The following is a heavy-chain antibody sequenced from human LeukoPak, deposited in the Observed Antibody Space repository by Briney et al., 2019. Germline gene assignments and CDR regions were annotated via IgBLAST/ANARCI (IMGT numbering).Heavy chain of an antibody. V-gene: IGHV3-74*03. CDR2: VIPDGRST. Sequence: GGSLRLSCAPPVFTFSMYWMHWVRQVPGKGLVWVSRVIPDGRSTPYADSVKGRFTSSRENAKNTLYLQINRLRVEDTAVYYCGRGGSYGDYWGQGILVTVSS. CDR1: VFTFSMYW. CDR3: GRGGSYGDY. J-gene: IGHJ4*02. D-gene: IGHD3-16*01.